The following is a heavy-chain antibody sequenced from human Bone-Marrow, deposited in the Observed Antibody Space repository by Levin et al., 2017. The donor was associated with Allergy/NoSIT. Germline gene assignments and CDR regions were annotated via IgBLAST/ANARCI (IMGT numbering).Heavy chain of an antibody. CDR2: VGPDGRAT. CDR3: ARIVAGHFDY. D-gene: IGHD2-15*01. V-gene: IGHV3-74*03. CDR1: GLTFSNNW. J-gene: IGHJ4*02. Sequence: GGSLRLSCVASGLTFSNNWIHWVRQAPGKGLEWVSRVGPDGRATTYADSVRGRFTISRDNAKNTVHLQMNSLRAEDTAVYYCARIVAGHFDYWGQGTLVTVSS.